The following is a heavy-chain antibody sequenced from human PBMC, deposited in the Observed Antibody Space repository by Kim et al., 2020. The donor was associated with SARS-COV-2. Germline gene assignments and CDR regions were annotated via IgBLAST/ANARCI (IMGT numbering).Heavy chain of an antibody. V-gene: IGHV4-59*01. J-gene: IGHJ4*02. Sequence: SETLSLTCTVSSDSFSAYYWSWIRQIPGKGLEWIGYIFYSGSTNYNPSLKSRATISWDTSRNQFSLDLTSVTQADTAVYYCARSEGRASWHQFDYWGQGVLVTVS. CDR2: IFYSGST. CDR3: ARSEGRASWHQFDY. CDR1: SDSFSAYY.